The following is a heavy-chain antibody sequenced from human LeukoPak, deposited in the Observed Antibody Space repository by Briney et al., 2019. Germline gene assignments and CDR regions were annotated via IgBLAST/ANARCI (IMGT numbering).Heavy chain of an antibody. J-gene: IGHJ4*02. CDR1: GYTFTAYY. Sequence: GASVKVSCKASGYTFTAYYIHWARQAPGRGLEWMGWIDPHSGGANYAQKFQGRVTMTRDTSISTAYMELSSLISDDTAVYYCARWLLRLGDLSSWGQGTLVTVSS. CDR3: ARWLLRLGDLSS. CDR2: IDPHSGGA. V-gene: IGHV1-2*02. D-gene: IGHD3-16*02.